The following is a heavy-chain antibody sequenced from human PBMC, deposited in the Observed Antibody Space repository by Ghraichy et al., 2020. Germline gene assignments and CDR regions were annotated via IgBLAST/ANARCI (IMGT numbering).Heavy chain of an antibody. CDR1: GFTFSSYA. CDR3: AKEGASYYYMDV. D-gene: IGHD3-16*01. J-gene: IGHJ6*03. V-gene: IGHV3-23*01. CDR2: ISGSGGST. Sequence: GESLNISCAASGFTFSSYAMSWVRQAPGKGLEWVSAISGSGGSTYYADSVKGRFTISRDNSKNTLYLQMNSLRAEDTAVYYCAKEGASYYYMDVWGKGTTVTVSS.